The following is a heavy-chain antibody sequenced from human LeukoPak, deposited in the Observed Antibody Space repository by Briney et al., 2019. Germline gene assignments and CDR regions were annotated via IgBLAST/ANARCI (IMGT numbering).Heavy chain of an antibody. J-gene: IGHJ4*02. D-gene: IGHD3-22*01. Sequence: PGGSLRLSCAASGFTFSSSAMNWVRQAPGKGLECVSGICGSGAITYYADSVKGRFTISRDNSLHTLYLQMNSLRADDTAVYYCAKAWPNRGNYYYDYWGQGTLVTVSP. CDR3: AKAWPNRGNYYYDY. CDR2: ICGSGAIT. V-gene: IGHV3-23*01. CDR1: GFTFSSSA.